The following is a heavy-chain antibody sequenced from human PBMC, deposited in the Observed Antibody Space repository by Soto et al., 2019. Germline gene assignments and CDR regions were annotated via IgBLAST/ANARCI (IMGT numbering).Heavy chain of an antibody. CDR2: IYYSGST. Sequence: PPATMRLTCRVSGGSISGSSGYWVWLSPPPGKGLEWIGSIYYSGSTYYNPSLKSRVTISVDTSKNQFSLKLSSVTAADTAVYYCARNRAAAGWFDPWGQATLVSVSA. D-gene: IGHD6-13*01. CDR3: ARNRAAAGWFDP. J-gene: IGHJ5*02. CDR1: GGSISGSSGY. V-gene: IGHV4-39*01.